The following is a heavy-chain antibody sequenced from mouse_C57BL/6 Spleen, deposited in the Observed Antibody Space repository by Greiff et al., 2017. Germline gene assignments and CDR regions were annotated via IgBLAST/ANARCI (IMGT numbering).Heavy chain of an antibody. CDR2: IYPGGGDP. CDR1: GSAFSSYW. J-gene: IGHJ3*01. Sequence: VQLQQSGAELVKPGASVKISCKASGSAFSSYWMNWVKQRPGKGLEWIGQIYPGGGDPNYNGKFKGKSTLTAANSSSTAYMQRSSLTSEDSAVYFSARGDGNLAYWGPGTMVTVSA. V-gene: IGHV1-80*01. D-gene: IGHD2-1*01. CDR3: ARGDGNLAY.